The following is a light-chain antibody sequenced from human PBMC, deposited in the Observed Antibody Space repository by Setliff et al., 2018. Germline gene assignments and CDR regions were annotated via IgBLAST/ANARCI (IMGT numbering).Light chain of an antibody. J-gene: IGLJ1*01. CDR1: LGSVSTANY. V-gene: IGLV8-61*01. CDR3: LLSMGSGIAV. Sequence: QTVVTQEPSFSVSPGGTVTLTCALSLGSVSTANYPSWYQQTPGQAPRRLIYRTNSRRSGVPARISGSILGNKAALTITGAQAEDESDYYCLLSMGSGIAVFGTGTKVTVL. CDR2: RTN.